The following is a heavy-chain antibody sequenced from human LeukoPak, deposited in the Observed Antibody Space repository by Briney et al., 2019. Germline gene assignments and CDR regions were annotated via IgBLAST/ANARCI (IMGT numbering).Heavy chain of an antibody. CDR1: GGSFSGYY. D-gene: IGHD2-15*01. CDR3: ARSGWYYFDY. Sequence: SETLSLTCAVYGGSFSGYYWSWIRQPPGKGLEWIGEINHSGSTNYNPSLKSRVTISVDTSKNQFSLKLSSVTAADTAVYYCARSGWYYFDYWGQGTLVTVSS. V-gene: IGHV4-34*01. J-gene: IGHJ4*02. CDR2: INHSGST.